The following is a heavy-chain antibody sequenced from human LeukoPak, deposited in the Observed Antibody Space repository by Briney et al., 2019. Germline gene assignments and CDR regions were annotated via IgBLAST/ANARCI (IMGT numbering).Heavy chain of an antibody. Sequence: GASVKGSCKASGYTFPSYGISWVRQAPGQRVGWVGWISAYNGNTNYAQKLQGRVTMTTDTSTSTPYMELRSLRSDDTAVYYCARDQVEYGSGSYYTFDYWGQGTLVTVSS. CDR2: ISAYNGNT. CDR1: GYTFPSYG. J-gene: IGHJ4*02. CDR3: ARDQVEYGSGSYYTFDY. D-gene: IGHD3-10*01. V-gene: IGHV1-18*04.